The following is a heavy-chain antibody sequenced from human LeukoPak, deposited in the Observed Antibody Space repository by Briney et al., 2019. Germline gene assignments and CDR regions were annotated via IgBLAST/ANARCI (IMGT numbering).Heavy chain of an antibody. D-gene: IGHD1-1*01. CDR3: ARGLRLERLPYYFDY. J-gene: IGHJ4*02. CDR2: INPNSGGT. Sequence: ASVKVSCKASGYTFTGYYMHWVRQAPGQGLEWMGWINPNSGGTNYAQKFQGRVTMTRDTSISTAYMELSRLRSDDTAVYYCARGLRLERLPYYFDYWGQGTLVTVSS. V-gene: IGHV1-2*02. CDR1: GYTFTGYY.